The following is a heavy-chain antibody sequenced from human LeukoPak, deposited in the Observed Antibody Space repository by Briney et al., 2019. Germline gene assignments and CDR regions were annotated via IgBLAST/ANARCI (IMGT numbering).Heavy chain of an antibody. V-gene: IGHV3-33*07. D-gene: IGHD1-26*01. J-gene: IGHJ4*02. CDR1: GFTVNRKY. CDR2: IWYDGSNK. Sequence: PGGSLRLSCAASGFTVNRKYMNWVRQAPGKGLEWVAVIWYDGSNKYYADSVKGRFTISRDNSKNTLYLQMNSLRAEDTAVYYCARKVGATNYFDYWGQGALVTVSS. CDR3: ARKVGATNYFDY.